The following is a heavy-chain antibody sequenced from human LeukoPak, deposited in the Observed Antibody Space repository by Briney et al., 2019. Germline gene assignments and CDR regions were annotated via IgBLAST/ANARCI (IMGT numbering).Heavy chain of an antibody. Sequence: GASVKVSCKASGYTFTSYAMHWVRQAPGQRLEWMGWINAGNGNTKYSQKFQGRVTITRDTSASTAYMELSSLRSEDTAVYYCARDITMVRGVIHYYYGMDVWGQGTTVTVSS. CDR2: INAGNGNT. CDR3: ARDITMVRGVIHYYYGMDV. CDR1: GYTFTSYA. V-gene: IGHV1-3*01. J-gene: IGHJ6*02. D-gene: IGHD3-10*01.